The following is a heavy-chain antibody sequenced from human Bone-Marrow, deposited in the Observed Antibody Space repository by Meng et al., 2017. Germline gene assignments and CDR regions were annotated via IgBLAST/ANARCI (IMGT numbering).Heavy chain of an antibody. D-gene: IGHD6-13*01. Sequence: GASLKISCVASGLSFTDAWMSWVRQAPGKGLEWVGRIKRNSDGGTIDYAAPVKGRFTIPRDDSKNTLYLQMNSLITEDTAVYFCATGAAAADHWGQGTLVTVSS. CDR2: IKRNSDGGTI. J-gene: IGHJ4*02. V-gene: IGHV3-15*01. CDR1: GLSFTDAW. CDR3: ATGAAAADH.